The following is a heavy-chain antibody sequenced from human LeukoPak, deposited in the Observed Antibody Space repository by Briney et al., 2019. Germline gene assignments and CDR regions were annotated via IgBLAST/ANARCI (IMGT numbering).Heavy chain of an antibody. CDR1: GYTFTGYY. CDR2: INPNSGGT. Sequence: ASVTVSCTASGYTFTGYYMHWVRQAPGQGLEWMGWINPNSGGTNYAQKFQGWVTMTRDTSISTAYMELSRLRSDDTAVYYCARDLSSSSIYYGMDVWGQGTTVTVSS. J-gene: IGHJ6*02. CDR3: ARDLSSSSIYYGMDV. V-gene: IGHV1-2*04. D-gene: IGHD6-13*01.